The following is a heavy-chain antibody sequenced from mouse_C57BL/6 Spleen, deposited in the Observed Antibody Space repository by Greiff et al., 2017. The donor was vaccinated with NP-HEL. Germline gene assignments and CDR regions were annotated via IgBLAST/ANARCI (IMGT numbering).Heavy chain of an antibody. CDR2: IWSGGST. V-gene: IGHV2-4*01. J-gene: IGHJ3*01. CDR1: GFSLTSYG. D-gene: IGHD2-3*01. Sequence: VQLVESGPGLVQPSQSLTITCTASGFSLTSYGVHWVRQPPGKGLEWLGVIWSGGSTDYNAAFISRLSISKDNSKSQVFFKMNSLQADDTAIYYCAKNNDGYCGWFAYWGQGTLVTVSA. CDR3: AKNNDGYCGWFAY.